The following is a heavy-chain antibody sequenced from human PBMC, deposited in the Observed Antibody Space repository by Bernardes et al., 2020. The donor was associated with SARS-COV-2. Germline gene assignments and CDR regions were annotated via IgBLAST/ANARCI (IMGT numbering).Heavy chain of an antibody. CDR2: IGTAGDT. D-gene: IGHD4-17*01. CDR1: GFTFSSYD. V-gene: IGHV3-13*01. Sequence: GGSLRLSCAASGFTFSSYDMHWVRQATGKGLEWVSAIGTAGDTYYPGSVKGRFTISRENAKNSLYLQMNSLRAGDTAVYYCARARYYGDRYYGMDVWGQGTTVTVSS. J-gene: IGHJ6*02. CDR3: ARARYYGDRYYGMDV.